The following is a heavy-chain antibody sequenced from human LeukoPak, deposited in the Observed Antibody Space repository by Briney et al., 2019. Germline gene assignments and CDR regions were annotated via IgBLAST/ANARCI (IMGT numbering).Heavy chain of an antibody. CDR3: ARGGYCSGGSCPGHWYFDL. J-gene: IGHJ2*01. CDR2: IYHSGST. D-gene: IGHD2-15*01. V-gene: IGHV4-4*02. Sequence: PSGTLSLTCAVSGGSISSSTWWNWVRQPPGRGLEWIGEIYHSGSTNYNPSLKSRVTISVDKSKNQFSLELSSVTAADTAVYYCARGGYCSGGSCPGHWYFDLWGRGTLVTVSS. CDR1: GGSISSSTW.